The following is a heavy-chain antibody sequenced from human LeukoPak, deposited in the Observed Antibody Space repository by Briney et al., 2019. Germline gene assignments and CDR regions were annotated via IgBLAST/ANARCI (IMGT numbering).Heavy chain of an antibody. CDR2: IIPILGIA. V-gene: IGHV1-69*04. CDR3: ASRSSGWSYYYYGMDV. Sequence: GSSVKVSCTASGGTFSSYAISWVRQAPGQGLEWMGRIIPILGIANYAQKFQGRVTITADKSTSTAYMELSSLRSEDTAVYYCASRSSGWSYYYYGMDVWGQGTTVTVSS. CDR1: GGTFSSYA. J-gene: IGHJ6*02. D-gene: IGHD6-19*01.